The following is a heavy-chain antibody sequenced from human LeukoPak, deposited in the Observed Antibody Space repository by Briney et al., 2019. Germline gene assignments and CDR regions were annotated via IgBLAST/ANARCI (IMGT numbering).Heavy chain of an antibody. CDR1: GFTFSSYS. CDR2: ISSRSTTI. D-gene: IGHD5-12*01. CDR3: ARAKGYSREAAEDY. J-gene: IGHJ4*02. V-gene: IGHV3-48*04. Sequence: GGSLRLSCAASGFTFSSYSMNWVRQAPGKGLEWVSYISSRSTTIYHADSVKGRFTISRDNAKNSLYLQMNSLRAEDTAVYYCARAKGYSREAAEDYWGQGTLVTVSS.